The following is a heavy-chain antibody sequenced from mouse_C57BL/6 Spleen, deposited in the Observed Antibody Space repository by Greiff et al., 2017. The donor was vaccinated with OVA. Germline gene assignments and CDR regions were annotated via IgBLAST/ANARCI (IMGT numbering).Heavy chain of an antibody. CDR2: ISSGGDYI. CDR3: TRDGDWDGWYFDV. CDR1: GFTFSSYA. V-gene: IGHV5-9-1*02. D-gene: IGHD4-1*01. Sequence: EVMLVESGEGLVKPGGSLKLSCAASGFTFSSYAMSWVRQTPEKRLEWVAYISSGGDYIYYAATVKGRFTISRDNARNTLYLQMSSLKSEDTAMYYCTRDGDWDGWYFDVWGTGTTVTVSS. J-gene: IGHJ1*03.